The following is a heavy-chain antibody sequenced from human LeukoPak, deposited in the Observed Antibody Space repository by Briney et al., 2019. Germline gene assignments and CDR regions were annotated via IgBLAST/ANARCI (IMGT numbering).Heavy chain of an antibody. D-gene: IGHD1-26*01. CDR1: GYTFTSYG. CDR2: INAGNGNT. Sequence: GASVKVSCKASGYTFTSYGISWVRQAPGQGLEWMGWINAGNGNTKYSQKFQGRVTITRDTSASTAYMELSSLRSEDTAVYYCARGATSFDYWGQGTLVTVSS. CDR3: ARGATSFDY. J-gene: IGHJ4*02. V-gene: IGHV1-18*01.